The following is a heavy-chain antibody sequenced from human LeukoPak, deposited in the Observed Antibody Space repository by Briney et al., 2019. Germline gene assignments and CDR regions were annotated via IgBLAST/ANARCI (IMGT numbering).Heavy chain of an antibody. CDR3: ARGDKRVYYYYMDV. CDR2: IIPIFGTA. D-gene: IGHD1-26*01. J-gene: IGHJ6*03. CDR1: GGTFSSYA. Sequence: ASVKVSCKASGGTFSSYAISWVRQAPGQGLEWMGGIIPIFGTANYAQKFQGRVTITAVKSTSTAYMELSSLRSEDTAVYYCARGDKRVYYYYMDVWGKGTTVTVSS. V-gene: IGHV1-69*06.